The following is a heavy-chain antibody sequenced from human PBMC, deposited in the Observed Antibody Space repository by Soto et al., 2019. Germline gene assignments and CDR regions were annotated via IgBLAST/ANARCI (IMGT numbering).Heavy chain of an antibody. V-gene: IGHV3-30-3*01. CDR1: GFTFSSYA. J-gene: IGHJ4*02. CDR2: ISYDGSNK. D-gene: IGHD1-7*01. CDR3: ARDPQPTTGTMLGY. Sequence: GGSLKISCAASGFTFSSYAMHWARQAPGKGLEWVAVISYDGSNKYYADSVKGRFTISRDNSKNTLHLQMNSLRAEDTAVYYCARDPQPTTGTMLGYWGQGTLVTVSS.